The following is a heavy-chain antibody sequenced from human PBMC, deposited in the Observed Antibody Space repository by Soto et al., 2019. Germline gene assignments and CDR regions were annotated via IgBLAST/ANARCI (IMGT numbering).Heavy chain of an antibody. D-gene: IGHD3-16*01. Sequence: SETLSLPCTVSGGSMNNYYWNWIRQPPGKGLEWVGYIYYSGSTDYNPSLKSRVTISVDTSKNQFSLKLSSVTAADSAVYYCARRKNDYIWGSFPFDSWGPGTLVTVSS. V-gene: IGHV4-59*08. CDR3: ARRKNDYIWGSFPFDS. J-gene: IGHJ4*02. CDR2: IYYSGST. CDR1: GGSMNNYY.